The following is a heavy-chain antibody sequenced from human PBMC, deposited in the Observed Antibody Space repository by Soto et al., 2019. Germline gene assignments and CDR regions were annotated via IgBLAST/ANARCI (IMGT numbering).Heavy chain of an antibody. J-gene: IGHJ4*02. D-gene: IGHD6-13*01. Sequence: EVQLLDSGGGLVQPGGSLRLSCAASGFTFSSYAMNWVRQAPGKGLEWVSVISGSGDSTYYADSVKGRFTISRDNSKNTLYLQMNNLRTEDTALYYCARRGPGTYFDYWGQGTLVTVSS. CDR3: ARRGPGTYFDY. CDR1: GFTFSSYA. CDR2: ISGSGDST. V-gene: IGHV3-23*01.